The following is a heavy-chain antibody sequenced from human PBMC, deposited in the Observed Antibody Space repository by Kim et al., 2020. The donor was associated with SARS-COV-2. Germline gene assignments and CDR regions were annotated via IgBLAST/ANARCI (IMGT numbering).Heavy chain of an antibody. CDR1: GGSISSYY. CDR2: IYYSGST. CDR3: ARDLSQITIFGVVGYGMDV. V-gene: IGHV4-59*13. D-gene: IGHD3-3*01. J-gene: IGHJ6*02. Sequence: SETLSLTCTVSGGSISSYYWSWIRQPPGKGLEWIGYIYYSGSTNYNPSLKSRVTISVDTSKNQFSLKLSSVTAADTAVYYCARDLSQITIFGVVGYGMDVWGQGTTVTVSS.